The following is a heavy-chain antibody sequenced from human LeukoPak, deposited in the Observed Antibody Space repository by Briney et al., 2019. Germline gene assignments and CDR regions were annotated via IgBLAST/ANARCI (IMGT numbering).Heavy chain of an antibody. Sequence: PSETLSLTCTVAGYSISDGFYWGWIRQPPGKGLEFIATSYHDRTSHYNPSLESRAAISVDTSKNQFSLKLTSVTAADTAVYYCARDVSWDESFQRWGQGTLVTVSS. J-gene: IGHJ1*01. V-gene: IGHV4-38-2*02. D-gene: IGHD1-26*01. CDR1: GYSISDGFY. CDR3: ARDVSWDESFQR. CDR2: SYHDRTS.